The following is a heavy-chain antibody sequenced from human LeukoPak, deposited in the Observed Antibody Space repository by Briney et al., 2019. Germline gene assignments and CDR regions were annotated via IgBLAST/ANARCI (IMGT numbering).Heavy chain of an antibody. D-gene: IGHD6-19*01. V-gene: IGHV4-61*01. CDR2: VSYSGGT. Sequence: SQTLSLTCTVSGGSVSSGNYYWSWIRQPPGQGLEWIGLVSYSGGTNDNPSLRSRITLSVDTSKNQFSLKLSSVTAADTAVYYCARIVVAGTVDYWGQGTLVTVSS. J-gene: IGHJ4*02. CDR1: GGSVSSGNYY. CDR3: ARIVVAGTVDY.